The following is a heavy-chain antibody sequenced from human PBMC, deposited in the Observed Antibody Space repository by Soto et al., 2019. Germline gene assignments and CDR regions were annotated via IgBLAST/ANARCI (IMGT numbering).Heavy chain of an antibody. D-gene: IGHD1-1*01. V-gene: IGHV4-39*07. CDR3: ARVKTGTTRYMDV. CDR1: GDSISSAAYY. J-gene: IGHJ6*03. CDR2: INSSGST. Sequence: SETLSLTCTVSGDSISSAAYYWSWVRQLPGKGLEWIGYINSSGSTNYNPSLKSRVTISVDTSKNQFSLKLSSVTAADTAAYYCARVKTGTTRYMDVWGKGTTVTVSS.